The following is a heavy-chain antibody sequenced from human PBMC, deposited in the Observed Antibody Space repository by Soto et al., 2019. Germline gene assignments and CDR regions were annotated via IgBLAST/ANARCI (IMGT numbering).Heavy chain of an antibody. Sequence: ASVKVSCKASGCTFTGYYMHWVRQAPGQGLEWMGWINPNSGGTNYAQKFQGWVTMTRDTSISTAYMELSRLRSDDTAVYYCARVYSSSSAFFFDYWGQGTLVTVSS. V-gene: IGHV1-2*04. CDR2: INPNSGGT. CDR3: ARVYSSSSAFFFDY. CDR1: GCTFTGYY. J-gene: IGHJ4*02. D-gene: IGHD6-6*01.